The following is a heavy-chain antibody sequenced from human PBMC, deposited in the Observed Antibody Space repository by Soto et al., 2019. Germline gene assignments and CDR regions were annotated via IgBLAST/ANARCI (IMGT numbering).Heavy chain of an antibody. D-gene: IGHD3-10*01. Sequence: QVQLVQSGAEVKKPGASVKVSCKASGYTFTSYGISWVRQAPGPGLEWMGWISAYNGNTNYAKKIQGRVTMTTDTSTSTAYMEVRSLRSDDTAVYYCARDKGDGSGSYYGYWGQGTLVTVSS. J-gene: IGHJ4*02. V-gene: IGHV1-18*01. CDR3: ARDKGDGSGSYYGY. CDR2: ISAYNGNT. CDR1: GYTFTSYG.